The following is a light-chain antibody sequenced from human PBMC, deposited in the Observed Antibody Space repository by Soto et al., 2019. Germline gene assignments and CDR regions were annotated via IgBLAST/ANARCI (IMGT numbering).Light chain of an antibody. J-gene: IGLJ3*02. V-gene: IGLV8-61*01. CDR1: SGSVSANYY. CDR2: NTN. Sequence: QTVVTQEASLSVSPGTTVTLTCGLSSGSVSANYYPSWYQQTPGQAPRTLIYNTNTRSSGVPDRFSGSIPGNKAALTITGAQADDESDYYCVLYMGSGIWVFGGGTKVTVL. CDR3: VLYMGSGIWV.